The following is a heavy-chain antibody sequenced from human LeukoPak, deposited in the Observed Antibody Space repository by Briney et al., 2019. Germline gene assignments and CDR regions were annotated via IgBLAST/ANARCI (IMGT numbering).Heavy chain of an antibody. D-gene: IGHD2-2*01. V-gene: IGHV3-23*01. J-gene: IGHJ5*02. CDR2: ITGSGGST. CDR1: GFTFSSYD. Sequence: GGTLRLSCAASGFTFSSYDMSWVRQAPGKGLEWVSVITGSGGSTDYADSVKGRFTISRDNAKNTLHLQMKSLRAEDTAVYYCAKKSAMGWFDPWGQGTLVTVSS. CDR3: AKKSAMGWFDP.